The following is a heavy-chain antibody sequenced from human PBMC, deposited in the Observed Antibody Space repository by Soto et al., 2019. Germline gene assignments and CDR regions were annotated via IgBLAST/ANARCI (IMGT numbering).Heavy chain of an antibody. CDR3: ARRGSGSYYDY. Sequence: EVQLLESGGGLAQPGGSLRLSCAASGFTFSSYAMRWVRQAPVKGLEWVSAISGSGGSTYYADSVKGRFTISRDNSKNTLYLQMNSLRAQDTAVHYCARRGSGSYYDYCGQGTLVTVSS. D-gene: IGHD1-26*01. CDR2: ISGSGGST. CDR1: GFTFSSYA. V-gene: IGHV3-23*01. J-gene: IGHJ4*02.